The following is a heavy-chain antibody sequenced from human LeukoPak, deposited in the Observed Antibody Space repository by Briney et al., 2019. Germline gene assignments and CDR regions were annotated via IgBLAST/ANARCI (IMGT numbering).Heavy chain of an antibody. CDR1: GFTFSSHW. J-gene: IGHJ6*02. CDR2: IKHDGSEK. Sequence: PGGSLRLSCAASGFTFSSHWMTWVRQAPGKGLEWVANIKHDGSEKTYVDSVKGRFTISRDNARNSLDLQVNSLRAEDTAVYYCARGPRRITAAGTGYFGMDVWGQGTTVTVSS. V-gene: IGHV3-7*01. D-gene: IGHD6-13*01. CDR3: ARGPRRITAAGTGYFGMDV.